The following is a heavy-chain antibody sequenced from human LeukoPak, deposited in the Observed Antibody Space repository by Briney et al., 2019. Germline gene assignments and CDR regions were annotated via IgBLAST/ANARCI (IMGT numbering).Heavy chain of an antibody. V-gene: IGHV3-30*02. J-gene: IGHJ4*02. CDR3: ARGRVGATQFDY. CDR1: GFTFSTNG. CDR2: IQSDGTDK. D-gene: IGHD1-26*01. Sequence: GGSLRLSCAASGFTFSTNGMHWVRQAPGKGLEWVSFIQSDGTDKYYADSVKGRFSISRDNSKNTLYLQLNSLKTEDTAVYYCARGRVGATQFDYWGQGTLVTVSS.